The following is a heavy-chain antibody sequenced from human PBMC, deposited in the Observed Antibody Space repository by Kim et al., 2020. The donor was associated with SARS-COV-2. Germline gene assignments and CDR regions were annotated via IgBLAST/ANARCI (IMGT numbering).Heavy chain of an antibody. J-gene: IGHJ5*02. CDR1: GFTFSNAW. D-gene: IGHD3-22*01. CDR3: TTDLGWAGGRITMIP. Sequence: GGSLILSCAASGFTFSNAWMSWVRQAPGKGLEWVGRIKSKTDGGTTDYAAPVKGRFTISRDDSKNTLYLQMNSLKTEDTAVYYCTTDLGWAGGRITMIPWGQGTLVTVSS. CDR2: IKSKTDGGTT. V-gene: IGHV3-15*01.